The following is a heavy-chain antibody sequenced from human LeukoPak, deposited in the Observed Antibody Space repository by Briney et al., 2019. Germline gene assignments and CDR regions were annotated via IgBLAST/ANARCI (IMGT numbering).Heavy chain of an antibody. CDR1: GLTFSDYY. V-gene: IGHV3-49*03. D-gene: IGHD3-10*01. CDR2: IRSKAYGGTT. CDR3: TRGGVTMVRGVIYYYYYYMDV. J-gene: IGHJ6*03. Sequence: GGSLRLTCATSGLTFSDYYMLWIRQAPVQGLEWVGFIRSKAYGGTTEYVASVKGRFTISRDDSKSIAYLQMNSLKTEDTAVYYCTRGGVTMVRGVIYYYYYYMDVWGKGTTVTISS.